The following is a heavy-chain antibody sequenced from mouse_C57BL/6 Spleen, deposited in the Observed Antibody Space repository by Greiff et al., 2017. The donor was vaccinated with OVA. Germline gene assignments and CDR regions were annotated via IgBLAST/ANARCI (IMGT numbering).Heavy chain of an antibody. J-gene: IGHJ1*03. CDR3: ERSRDWYFDV. V-gene: IGHV1-82*01. Sequence: QVHVKQSGPELVKPGASVKISCKASGYAFSSSWMNWVKQRPGQGLEWIGRIYPGDGDTNYNGKFKGKATLTADKSSSTAYMQLSSLTSEDSAVYFCERSRDWYFDVWGTGTTVTVSS. CDR1: GYAFSSSW. CDR2: IYPGDGDT.